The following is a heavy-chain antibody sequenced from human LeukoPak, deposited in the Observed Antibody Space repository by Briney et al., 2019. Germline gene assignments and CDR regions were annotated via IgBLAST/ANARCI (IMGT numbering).Heavy chain of an antibody. CDR2: ISAYNGNT. CDR3: ARGILGYCSSTSCYSDVRGYWFDP. D-gene: IGHD2-2*01. CDR1: GYTFTSYG. Sequence: GASVKVSCKASGYTFTSYGISWVRQAPGQGLEWMGWISAYNGNTNYAQKLQGRVTMTTDTSTSTAYMELRSLRSDDTAVYYCARGILGYCSSTSCYSDVRGYWFDPWGQGTLVTVSS. V-gene: IGHV1-18*01. J-gene: IGHJ5*02.